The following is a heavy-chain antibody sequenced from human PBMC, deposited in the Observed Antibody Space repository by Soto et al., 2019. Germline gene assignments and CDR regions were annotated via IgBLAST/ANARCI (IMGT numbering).Heavy chain of an antibody. Sequence: PSETLSLTCTVSGGSISSYCWSWIRQPPGKGLEWIGYIYYSGSTNYNPSLKSRVTISVDTSKNQFSLKLSSVTAADTAVYYCARGKQMTTVPFDYWGQGTLVTVSS. D-gene: IGHD4-17*01. CDR2: IYYSGST. CDR3: ARGKQMTTVPFDY. CDR1: GGSISSYC. V-gene: IGHV4-59*01. J-gene: IGHJ4*02.